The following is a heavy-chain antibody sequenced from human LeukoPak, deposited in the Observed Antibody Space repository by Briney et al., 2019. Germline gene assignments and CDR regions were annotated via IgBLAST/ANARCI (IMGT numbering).Heavy chain of an antibody. D-gene: IGHD2-15*01. CDR1: GFSFSSYG. CDR2: ISYDGSNG. J-gene: IGHJ4*02. CDR3: AKQYCSGGSCYSGDYFDY. Sequence: GGSLRLSCAASGFSFSSYGMQWVRQAPGKGLEWVAVISYDGSNGYYADSVKGRFTISRDNSKNTLYLQMNSLRAEDTAVYYCAKQYCSGGSCYSGDYFDYWGQGTLVTVSS. V-gene: IGHV3-30*18.